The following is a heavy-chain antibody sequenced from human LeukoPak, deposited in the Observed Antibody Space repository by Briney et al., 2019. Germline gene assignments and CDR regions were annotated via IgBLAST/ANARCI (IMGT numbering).Heavy chain of an antibody. CDR2: IGGSGGST. CDR1: GFTFGSYA. Sequence: SGGSLGLSCAASGFTFGSYALNWVRQAPGKGLEWVSAIGGSGGSTYYADSVKGRFTISRDNSKNTLYLQMSSLRVEDTAVYYCAKPIVVVPAGPGDYWGQGTLVTVSS. D-gene: IGHD2-2*01. J-gene: IGHJ4*02. CDR3: AKPIVVVPAGPGDY. V-gene: IGHV3-23*01.